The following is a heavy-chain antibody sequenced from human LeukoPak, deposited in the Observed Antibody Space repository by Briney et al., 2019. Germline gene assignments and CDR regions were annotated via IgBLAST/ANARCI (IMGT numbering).Heavy chain of an antibody. CDR2: ISWDGGYT. CDR3: AKGGDTSGYYPDY. D-gene: IGHD3-22*01. J-gene: IGHJ4*02. V-gene: IGHV3-43*01. CDR1: GFSFEDYT. Sequence: PGGSLRLSCAASGFSFEDYTMHWVRQAPGKGLEWVSLISWDGGYTFYADSVKGRFTISRDNSKSSLYMQMNSLRTEDTALYYCAKGGDTSGYYPDYWGQGTLVTVSS.